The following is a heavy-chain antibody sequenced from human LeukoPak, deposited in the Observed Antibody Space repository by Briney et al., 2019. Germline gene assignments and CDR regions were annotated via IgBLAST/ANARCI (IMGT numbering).Heavy chain of an antibody. V-gene: IGHV5-51*01. CDR1: GYSFSSYW. D-gene: IGHD3-22*01. CDR2: IYPGDSDT. Sequence: GESLKISCKGSGYSFSSYWIAWVRQMPGKGLEWMGIIYPGDSDTRYSPSFQGQVTISADRSISTAYLQWSSLKASDTAMYYCARHFSNYYDSSGQADYWGQGTLVTVSS. J-gene: IGHJ4*02. CDR3: ARHFSNYYDSSGQADY.